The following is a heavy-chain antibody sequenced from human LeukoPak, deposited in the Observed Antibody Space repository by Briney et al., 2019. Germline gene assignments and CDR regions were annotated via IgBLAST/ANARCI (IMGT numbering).Heavy chain of an antibody. CDR2: ISGSGGST. V-gene: IGHV3-23*01. D-gene: IGHD3-10*01. Sequence: PGGSLRLSCAASGFTFSSYAMSWVRQAPGKGLEWVSAISGSGGSTYYADSVKGRFTISRDNSKNTLYLQMNSLRAEDTAVYYCAKDHGSGYSPLSFDYWGQGTLVTVSS. CDR3: AKDHGSGYSPLSFDY. CDR1: GFTFSSYA. J-gene: IGHJ4*02.